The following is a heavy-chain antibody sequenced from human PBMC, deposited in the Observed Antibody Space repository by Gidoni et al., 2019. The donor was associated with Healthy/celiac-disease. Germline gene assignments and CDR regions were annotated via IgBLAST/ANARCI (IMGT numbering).Heavy chain of an antibody. J-gene: IGHJ6*02. V-gene: IGHV3-33*01. CDR3: ARDGCSSTSCPNYYYYGMDV. CDR2: IWYDGSNK. D-gene: IGHD2-2*01. Sequence: QVQLVESGGGVVQPGRSLRLSCAASGFPFSSYGMHWVRQAPGKGLEWVAVIWYDGSNKYYADSVKGRFTISRDNSKNTLYLQMNSLRAEDTAVYYCARDGCSSTSCPNYYYYGMDVWGQGTTVTVSS. CDR1: GFPFSSYG.